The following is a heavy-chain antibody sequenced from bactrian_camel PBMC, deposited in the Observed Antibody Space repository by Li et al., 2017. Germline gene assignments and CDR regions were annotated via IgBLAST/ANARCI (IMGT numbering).Heavy chain of an antibody. CDR1: DLLFSECG. V-gene: IGHV3S53*01. CDR2: IKRDGTT. D-gene: IGHD4*01. J-gene: IGHJ4*01. CDR3: AADVTAYCSGGSYQ. Sequence: QVQLVESGGGSVQAGGSLKLTCTVSDLLFSECGMEWHRQVPGKERELVASIKRDGTTTYSPSVKGRFTISQSQDNRKKTSYLQMSNLNTEDTALYLCAADVTAYCSGGSYQWGKGTQVTVS.